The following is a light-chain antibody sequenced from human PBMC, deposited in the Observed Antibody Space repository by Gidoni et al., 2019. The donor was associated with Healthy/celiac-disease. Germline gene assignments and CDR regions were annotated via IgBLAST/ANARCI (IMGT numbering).Light chain of an antibody. Sequence: EIVLTHSPATLSVSPGERATLSCRASKSVSRNLAWYQQKPGQAPRRLIYGESTRDTGIPARFSGSGSGTEFTLTISSLQSEDVAVYYCQQYNNWPLTFGGGTKVEIK. J-gene: IGKJ4*01. CDR3: QQYNNWPLT. CDR1: KSVSRN. CDR2: GES. V-gene: IGKV3-15*01.